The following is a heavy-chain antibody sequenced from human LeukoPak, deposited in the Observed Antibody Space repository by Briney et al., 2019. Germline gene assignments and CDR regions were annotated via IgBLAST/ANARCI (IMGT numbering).Heavy chain of an antibody. V-gene: IGHV4-38-2*02. J-gene: IGHJ6*03. CDR1: NDPISSDYF. CDR2: VSHSGDT. Sequence: PSETLSLTCTVSNDPISSDYFWAWIRQAPGKGLDYLGSVSHSGDTFYNPSLKTRVSISVDTSKNLFFLKLTSVTAADTAIYYCAREREYYYMDVWGKGTTVSVSS. CDR3: AREREYYYMDV.